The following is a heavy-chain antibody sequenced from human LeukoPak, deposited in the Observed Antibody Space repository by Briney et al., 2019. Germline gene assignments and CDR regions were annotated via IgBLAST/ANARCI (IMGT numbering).Heavy chain of an antibody. CDR3: ARGNTNWEEINY. Sequence: SETLSLTCTVSGGSISSYYWNWIRQPAGKGLEWIGRIYASGSTNYNPSLKSRVTMSVDTSKNQFSLKLSSVAAADTAVYYCARGNTNWEEINYWGQGTLVTVSS. J-gene: IGHJ4*02. V-gene: IGHV4-4*07. CDR1: GGSISSYY. CDR2: IYASGST. D-gene: IGHD1-1*01.